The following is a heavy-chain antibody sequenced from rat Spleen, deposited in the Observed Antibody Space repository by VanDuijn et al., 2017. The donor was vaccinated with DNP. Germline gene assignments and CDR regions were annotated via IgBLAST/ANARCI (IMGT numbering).Heavy chain of an antibody. V-gene: IGHV2S8*01. CDR1: GFSLTTYG. J-gene: IGHJ4*01. CDR3: AREDYGYTYFDY. D-gene: IGHD1-4*01. CDR2: ISSGENT. Sequence: QVQLKESGPGLVQPSQTLSLTCTVSGFSLTTYGVSWVRQPPGKGLEWIAAISSGENTYYNPALKSRLTISRDTSKSQVFLKVNSLQTEDIATYYCAREDYGYTYFDYWGQGTSVTVSS.